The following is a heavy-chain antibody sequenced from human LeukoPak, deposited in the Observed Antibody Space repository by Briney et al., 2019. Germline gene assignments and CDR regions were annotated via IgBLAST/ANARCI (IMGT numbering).Heavy chain of an antibody. CDR2: IYYSGTT. Sequence: PSETLSLTCTVSGGSISSSPYYWGWIRQPPGKGLEWIGSIYYSGTTHYNPSLESRVTISVDMSKNQFSLKLASATAADTAIYYCAKGAGGFSYYNWFDPWGQGTLVTVSS. CDR3: AKGAGGFSYYNWFDP. V-gene: IGHV4-39*07. CDR1: GGSISSSPYY. D-gene: IGHD5-18*01. J-gene: IGHJ5*02.